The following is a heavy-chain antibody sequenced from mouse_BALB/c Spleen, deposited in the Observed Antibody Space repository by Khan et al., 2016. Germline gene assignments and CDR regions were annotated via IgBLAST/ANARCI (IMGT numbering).Heavy chain of an antibody. CDR1: GFSLTNYG. V-gene: IGHV2-6-1*01. D-gene: IGHD1-1*02. CDR3: ARQPYYHYNIRDY. CDR2: IWSDGST. J-gene: IGHJ4*01. Sequence: QVQLQQSGPGLVAPSQSLSITCTISGFSLTNYGVHWVRQPPGKGLEWLVVIWSDGSTTYNSALKSRLTISKDHSTSQVFFKMNSLQTDDTAMYYCARQPYYHYNIRDYWGQGTSVTVSS.